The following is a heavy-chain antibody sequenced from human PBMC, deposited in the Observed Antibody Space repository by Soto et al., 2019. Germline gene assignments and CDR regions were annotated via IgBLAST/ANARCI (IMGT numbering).Heavy chain of an antibody. D-gene: IGHD3-16*01. J-gene: IGHJ4*02. V-gene: IGHV3-64*01. CDR1: GFTFSSYA. Sequence: GGSLRLSCAASGFTFSSYAMHWVRQAPGKGLEYVSTISSNGGTTYYANSVKGRLTISRDNSKNTLYLQMGSLRAEDMAVYYCAREGGGYYFDYWGQGTLVTVSS. CDR3: AREGGGYYFDY. CDR2: ISSNGGTT.